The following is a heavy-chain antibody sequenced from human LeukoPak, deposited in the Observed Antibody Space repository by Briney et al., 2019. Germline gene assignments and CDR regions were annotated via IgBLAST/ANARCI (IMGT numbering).Heavy chain of an antibody. CDR2: IYPRDGST. Sequence: ASVKVSCKASGYTFTSNYIHWVRQAPGQGLEWMGMIYPRDGSTSYAQKFQGRVTVTRDTSTSTVHMELSGLRSEDTAVYYCARDQEGFDYRGQGTLVTVSS. CDR3: ARDQEGFDY. CDR1: GYTFTSNY. V-gene: IGHV1-46*01. J-gene: IGHJ4*02.